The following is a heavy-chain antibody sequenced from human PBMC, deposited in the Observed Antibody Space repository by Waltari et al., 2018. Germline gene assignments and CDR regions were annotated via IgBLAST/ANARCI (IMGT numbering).Heavy chain of an antibody. Sequence: VQLVESGGGFVQPGGSLCISCAASGFTFFSYWMHRARQAPGKGLVGCSRSNSDESSTSYAESVKGRFTISRDNAKNTLYLEMNSLRAEDTAVYYCARGGLGFLGWCDPWGQGTLVTVSS. J-gene: IGHJ5*02. CDR3: ARGGLGFLGWCDP. CDR1: GFTFFSYW. D-gene: IGHD7-27*01. CDR2: SNSDESST. V-gene: IGHV3-74*01.